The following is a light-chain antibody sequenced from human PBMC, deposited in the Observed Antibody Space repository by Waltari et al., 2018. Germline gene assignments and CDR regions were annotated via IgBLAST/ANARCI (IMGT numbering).Light chain of an antibody. CDR2: WAS. V-gene: IGKV4-1*01. J-gene: IGKJ2*01. CDR3: QQYYDIPYT. CDR1: QTLLYISNNKNY. Sequence: DIVMTQSPESLAVSLGERATIRCKSSQTLLYISNNKNYLSWYQQKPGQPPRLLMYWASTRESGVPDRLSGSGSGTDFTLTIGSLQAEDVAVYYCQQYYDIPYTFGQGTKLEIK.